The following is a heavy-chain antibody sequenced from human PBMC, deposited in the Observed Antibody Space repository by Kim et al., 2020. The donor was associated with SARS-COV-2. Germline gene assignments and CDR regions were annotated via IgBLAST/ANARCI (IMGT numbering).Heavy chain of an antibody. J-gene: IGHJ5*02. Sequence: GGSLRLSCAASGFIFSDFYMNWVRQAPGKGLEWVAHISPDGTEKNYADSVRGRFTISRDNAKNSLQLEIHGLRVEDTAIYYSYVGDYSNRWGPGTLVSVSS. CDR3: YVGDYSNR. CDR2: ISPDGTEK. D-gene: IGHD2-15*01. V-gene: IGHV3-7*03. CDR1: GFIFSDFY.